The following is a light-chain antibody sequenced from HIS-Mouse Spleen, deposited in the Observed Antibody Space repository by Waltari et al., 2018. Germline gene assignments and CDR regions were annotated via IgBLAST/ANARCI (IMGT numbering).Light chain of an antibody. J-gene: IGLJ2*01. CDR3: CSYAGSYTFG. Sequence: QSALTQPRSVSGSPGQSVPISCTGTSSDVGGYNYVSWYQQHPGKAPKLMIYDVSKRPSGVPDRFSGSKSGNTASLTISGLQAEDGADYYCCSYAGSYTFGFGGGTKLTVL. CDR1: SSDVGGYNY. V-gene: IGLV2-11*01. CDR2: DVS.